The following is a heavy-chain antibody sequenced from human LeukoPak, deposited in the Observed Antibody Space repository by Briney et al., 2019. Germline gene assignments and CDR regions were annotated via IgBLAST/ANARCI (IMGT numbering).Heavy chain of an antibody. V-gene: IGHV1-2*02. Sequence: ASVKVSCKASGYTFTVYNMHWGCHAPGQGLEWVGWIKLNSGGTNYAQKFQGRVTMTRETSISTAYMELRRLRSDDTAVYYCARGLYYYDSSGQNEYFQHWGQGTLVTVSS. J-gene: IGHJ1*01. D-gene: IGHD3-22*01. CDR3: ARGLYYYDSSGQNEYFQH. CDR2: IKLNSGGT. CDR1: GYTFTVYN.